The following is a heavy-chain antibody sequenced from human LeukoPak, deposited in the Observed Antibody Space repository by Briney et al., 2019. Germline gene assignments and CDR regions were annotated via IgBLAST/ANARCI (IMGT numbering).Heavy chain of an antibody. Sequence: ASVKASCKASGYTFTSYAMHWVRQAPGQRLEWMGWINAGNGNTKYSQKFQGRVTITRDTSASTAYMELSSLRSEDTAVYYCARWLQFSNYFDYWGQGTLVTVSS. D-gene: IGHD5-12*01. CDR2: INAGNGNT. V-gene: IGHV1-3*01. CDR1: GYTFTSYA. J-gene: IGHJ4*02. CDR3: ARWLQFSNYFDY.